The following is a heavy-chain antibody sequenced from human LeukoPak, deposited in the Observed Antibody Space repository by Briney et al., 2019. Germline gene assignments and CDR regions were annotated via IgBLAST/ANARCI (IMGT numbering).Heavy chain of an antibody. D-gene: IGHD6-13*01. J-gene: IGHJ4*02. V-gene: IGHV4-39*07. CDR3: ARGRAVDY. Sequence: PSETLSLTCTVSGGSISSSNYYWGWIRQPPGKGLEWIGSIYYSGSTNYNPSLKSRVTISVDTSKNQFSLKLSSVTAADTAVYYCARGRAVDYWGQGTLVTVSS. CDR1: GGSISSSNYY. CDR2: IYYSGST.